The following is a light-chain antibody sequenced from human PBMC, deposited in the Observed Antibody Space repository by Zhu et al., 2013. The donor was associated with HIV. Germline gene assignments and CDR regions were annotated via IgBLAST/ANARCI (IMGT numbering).Light chain of an antibody. CDR3: QQSYSTPYT. Sequence: DLQLTQSPSFLSASIGDRVTITCRASQGITKSLAWYQQKPGQAPKVLIYAASSLQSGVPSRFSGSGSGTDFTLTISSLQPEDFATYYCQQSYSTPYTFGQGTKLEIK. V-gene: IGKV1-39*01. CDR2: AAS. J-gene: IGKJ2*01. CDR1: QGITKS.